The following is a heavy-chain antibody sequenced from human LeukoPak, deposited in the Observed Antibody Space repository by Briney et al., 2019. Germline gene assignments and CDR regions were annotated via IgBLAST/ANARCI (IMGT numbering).Heavy chain of an antibody. Sequence: GGSLRLSCAASGFTFSNAWMSWVRQAPGKGLEWVGRIKSKTDGGTTDYAAPVKGRFTISRDDSKNTLYLQMNSLKTEDTAVYYCAKDRDDRRRGEWDGGGYWGQGTLVTVSS. CDR2: IKSKTDGGTT. J-gene: IGHJ4*02. CDR1: GFTFSNAW. D-gene: IGHD1-26*01. CDR3: AKDRDDRRRGEWDGGGY. V-gene: IGHV3-15*01.